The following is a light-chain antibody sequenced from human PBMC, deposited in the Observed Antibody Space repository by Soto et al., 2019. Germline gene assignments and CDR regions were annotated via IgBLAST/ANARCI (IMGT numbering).Light chain of an antibody. CDR1: QDIGYS. CDR3: QQGNSFPLT. J-gene: IGKJ4*01. Sequence: DIQMTQSPSSVSASVGDRVTITCRASQDIGYSLAWFQQKPGEAPRLLIYTASSLHSGVPSRFSGSGSGTDFNLTISSLQPEDFATYYCQQGNSFPLTFGGGTKVEIK. V-gene: IGKV1-12*01. CDR2: TAS.